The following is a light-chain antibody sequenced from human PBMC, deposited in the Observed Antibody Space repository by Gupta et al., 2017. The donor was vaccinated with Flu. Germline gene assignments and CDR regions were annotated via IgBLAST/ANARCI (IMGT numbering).Light chain of an antibody. Sequence: TARSSGGGDKIGGKSVHWYQQKPGQAPVLVIYDDSDRPSGIPERFSGSNCGNTATMTISGVEAGEEADYFCHVGSDATDHYVLGTGTKVTVL. CDR2: DDS. CDR1: KIGGKS. V-gene: IGLV3-21*02. J-gene: IGLJ1*01. CDR3: HVGSDATDHYV.